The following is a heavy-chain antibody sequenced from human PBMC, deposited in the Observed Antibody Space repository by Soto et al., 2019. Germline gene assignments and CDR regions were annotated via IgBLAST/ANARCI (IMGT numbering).Heavy chain of an antibody. CDR3: ARDLGYYASDGYFDY. CDR1: GFTFSVYY. D-gene: IGHD3-22*01. V-gene: IGHV3-11*01. J-gene: IGHJ4*02. Sequence: GGSLRLSCAGSGFTFSVYYMSWIRQAPGKGLEWVSYIRSSGDIIYYAESVKGRFTNSRDNANNSLYLQMNSLRAEDTAVYYCARDLGYYASDGYFDYWGQGTLVTVSS. CDR2: IRSSGDII.